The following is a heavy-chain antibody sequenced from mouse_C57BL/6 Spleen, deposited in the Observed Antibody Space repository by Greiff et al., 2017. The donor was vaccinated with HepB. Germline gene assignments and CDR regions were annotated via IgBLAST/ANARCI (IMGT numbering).Heavy chain of an antibody. CDR1: GYTFTSYW. D-gene: IGHD1-1*01. V-gene: IGHV1-55*01. CDR2: IYPGSGST. CDR3: ARGITTVVATTGDY. Sequence: VQLQQPGAELVKPGASVKMSCKASGYTFTSYWITWVKQRPGQGLEWIGDIYPGSGSTNYNEKFKSKATLTVDTSSSTAYMQLSSLTSEDSAVYYCARGITTVVATTGDYWGQGTTLTVSS. J-gene: IGHJ2*01.